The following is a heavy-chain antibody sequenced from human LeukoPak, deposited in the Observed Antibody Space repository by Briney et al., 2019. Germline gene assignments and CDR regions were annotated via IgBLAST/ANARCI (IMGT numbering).Heavy chain of an antibody. Sequence: GASVKVSCKASGYTFTSYGISWVRQAPGQGLEWMGWISAYNGNTNYAQKLQGRVTMTTDTSTSTAYMELRSLRSDDTAVYYCARGTYYDFWSGYYYYYMDVWGKGTTVTVSS. CDR2: ISAYNGNT. CDR1: GYTFTSYG. J-gene: IGHJ6*03. D-gene: IGHD3-3*01. CDR3: ARGTYYDFWSGYYYYYMDV. V-gene: IGHV1-18*01.